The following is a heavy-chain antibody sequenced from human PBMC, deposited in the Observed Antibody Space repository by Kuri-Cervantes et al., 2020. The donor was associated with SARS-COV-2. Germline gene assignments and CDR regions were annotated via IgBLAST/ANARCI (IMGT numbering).Heavy chain of an antibody. Sequence: GESLKISCAAFGFTFSSYAMSWVRQAPGKGLEWVSVIYSGGSSTYYADSVKGRFTISRDSSKNALYLQMNSLRAEDTAVYYCAKDGDPDYWGQGTLVTVSS. CDR2: IYSGGSST. D-gene: IGHD2-21*01. J-gene: IGHJ4*02. V-gene: IGHV3-23*03. CDR3: AKDGDPDY. CDR1: GFTFSSYA.